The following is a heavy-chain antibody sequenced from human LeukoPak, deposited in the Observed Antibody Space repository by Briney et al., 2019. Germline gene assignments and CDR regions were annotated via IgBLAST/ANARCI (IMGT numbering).Heavy chain of an antibody. V-gene: IGHV3-74*01. Sequence: GGSLRLSCAASGLTFSSYWMHWVRQAPGKGLVWVSRISTDGSSTSYADSVKGRFTISRVNAKNILYLQMNSLRVEDTAVYYCATSSTSCCDYWGQGTLVTVSS. CDR2: ISTDGSST. CDR1: GLTFSSYW. CDR3: ATSSTSCCDY. D-gene: IGHD2-2*01. J-gene: IGHJ4*02.